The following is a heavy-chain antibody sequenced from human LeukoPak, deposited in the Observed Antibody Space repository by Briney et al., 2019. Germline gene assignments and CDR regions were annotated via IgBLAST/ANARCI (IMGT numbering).Heavy chain of an antibody. Sequence: SVKVSCKASGGTFSSYAISWVRQAPGQGLEWMGGIIPIFGTANYAQKFQGRVTITTDESTSTAYMELSSPRSEDTAVYYCARDGAFCSSTSCYFYRWFDPWGQGTLVTVSS. CDR3: ARDGAFCSSTSCYFYRWFDP. V-gene: IGHV1-69*05. D-gene: IGHD2-2*01. CDR1: GGTFSSYA. J-gene: IGHJ5*02. CDR2: IIPIFGTA.